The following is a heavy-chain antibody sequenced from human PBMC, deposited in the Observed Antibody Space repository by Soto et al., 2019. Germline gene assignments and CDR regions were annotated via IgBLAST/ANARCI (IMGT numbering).Heavy chain of an antibody. D-gene: IGHD3-3*01. J-gene: IGHJ5*02. CDR1: GDTFTRYY. V-gene: IGHV1-46*01. CDR3: ARSSGGNFGIIIEGSNWFDP. Sequence: ASVKVSFKAPGDTFTRYYLNWVRQAPGQGLEWMGVINPHGGSTKYAQKFQGRVTMTRDTSRSTVYMELRSLRSDDTAIYYCARSSGGNFGIIIEGSNWFDPWGQGTLVTVSS. CDR2: INPHGGST.